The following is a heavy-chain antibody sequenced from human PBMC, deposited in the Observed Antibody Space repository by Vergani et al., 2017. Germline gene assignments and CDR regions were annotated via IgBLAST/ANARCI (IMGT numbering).Heavy chain of an antibody. V-gene: IGHV1-69*01. J-gene: IGHJ6*03. CDR1: GGTFSSYA. D-gene: IGHD6-6*01. CDR2: IIPIFGTA. Sequence: QVQLVQSGAEVKKPGSSVKVSCKASGGTFSSYAISWVRQAPGQGLEWMGGIIPIFGTANYAQKFQGRVTITAEESTSTAYMELSSLRSEDTAVYYCARGEGIAARLTSYYYYYYMDVWGKGTTVTVSS. CDR3: ARGEGIAARLTSYYYYYYMDV.